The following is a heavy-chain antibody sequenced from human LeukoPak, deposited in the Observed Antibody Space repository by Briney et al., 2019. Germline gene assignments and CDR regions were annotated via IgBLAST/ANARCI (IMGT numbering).Heavy chain of an antibody. D-gene: IGHD6-19*01. CDR1: AYPFNKFG. J-gene: IGHJ5*01. Sequence: ASVKVSCKASAYPFNKFGISWVRQAPGQGLEWMGWISCYNGDTHYAQKLQGRVTLTTDTPTTTVYMELRSLRSDDTAIYYCARDPSNTSGWKTWFDTWGQGTPVTVSS. V-gene: IGHV1-18*01. CDR3: ARDPSNTSGWKTWFDT. CDR2: ISCYNGDT.